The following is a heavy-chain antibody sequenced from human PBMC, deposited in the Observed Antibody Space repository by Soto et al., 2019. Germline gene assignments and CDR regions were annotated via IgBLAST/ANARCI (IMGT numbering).Heavy chain of an antibody. J-gene: IGHJ4*02. Sequence: QVKLVQSGAEVKKPGASVKVSCKAFGYTFTSYGITWVRQAPGQGLEWMGWISTSHGYTSYAQKAQGRVTMTRDTATSTAYMELRSLRSDDTAVYYCVKDRDLSESLSGYWGQGSLVTVSS. V-gene: IGHV1-18*01. CDR1: GYTFTSYG. D-gene: IGHD3-3*01. CDR2: ISTSHGYT. CDR3: VKDRDLSESLSGY.